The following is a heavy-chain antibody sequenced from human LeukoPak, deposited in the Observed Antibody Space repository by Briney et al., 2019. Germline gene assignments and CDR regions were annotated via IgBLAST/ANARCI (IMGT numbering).Heavy chain of an antibody. CDR2: IWYDGSNK. CDR1: GFTFSSYG. D-gene: IGHD3-10*01. CDR3: ATTRGYYYGMDV. J-gene: IGHJ6*02. Sequence: GGSLRLSCAASGFTFSSYGMHWVRQAPGKGLEWVAVIWYDGSNKYYADSVKGRFTISGDNSKNTLYLQMNSLRAEDTAVYYCATTRGYYYGMDVWGQGTTVTVSS. V-gene: IGHV3-33*08.